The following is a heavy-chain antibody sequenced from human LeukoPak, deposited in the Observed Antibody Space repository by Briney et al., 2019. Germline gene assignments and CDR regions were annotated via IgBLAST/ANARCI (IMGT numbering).Heavy chain of an antibody. CDR1: GFTFSDYW. V-gene: IGHV3-74*01. D-gene: IGHD3-10*01. CDR3: VRNMVRGVVYFDS. J-gene: IGHJ4*02. CDR2: ISYDGGGT. Sequence: GGSLRLSCAASGFTFSDYWMHWVRQTPGKGLVWVSRISYDGGGTNFADSVKGRFTISRDNAKNMLYLQMNSLRVDDTAVYYCVRNMVRGVVYFDSWGQGVQVTVSS.